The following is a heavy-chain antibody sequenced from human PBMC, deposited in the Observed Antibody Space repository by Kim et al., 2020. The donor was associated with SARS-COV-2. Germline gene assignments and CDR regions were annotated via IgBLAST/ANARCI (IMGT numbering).Heavy chain of an antibody. D-gene: IGHD6-13*01. V-gene: IGHV1-69*01. CDR3: ARDKGIAAAAAYGMDV. Sequence: KFQGIVTITADESTSTAYMELSSLRSEDTAVYYCARDKGIAAAAAYGMDVWGQGTTVTVSS. J-gene: IGHJ6*02.